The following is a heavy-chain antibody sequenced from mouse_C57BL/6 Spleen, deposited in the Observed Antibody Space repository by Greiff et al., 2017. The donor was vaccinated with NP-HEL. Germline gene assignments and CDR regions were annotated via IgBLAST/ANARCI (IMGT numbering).Heavy chain of an antibody. J-gene: IGHJ2*01. CDR3: TSGDYGSSNY. CDR2: IDPENGDT. CDR1: GFNIKDDY. Sequence: VQLQQSGAELVRPGASVKLSCTASGFNIKDDYMHWVKQRPEQGLEWIGWIDPENGDTEYASKFQGKATITADTSSNTAYLQLSSLTSEDTAVYYCTSGDYGSSNYWGQGTTLTVSS. D-gene: IGHD1-1*01. V-gene: IGHV14-4*01.